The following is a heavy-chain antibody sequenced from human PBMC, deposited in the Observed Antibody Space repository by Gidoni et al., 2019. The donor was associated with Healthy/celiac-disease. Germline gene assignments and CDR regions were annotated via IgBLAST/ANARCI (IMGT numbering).Heavy chain of an antibody. CDR3: ARTYCGGDCYHPYYYGMDV. D-gene: IGHD2-21*02. Sequence: QVQLVQSGAEVKKPGSSVKVSCKASGGTFSSYAISWVRQAPGQGLEWMGGIFPIFGTANYAQKFQGRVTITADESTSTAYMELSSLRSEDTAVYYCARTYCGGDCYHPYYYGMDVWGQGTTVTVSS. CDR2: IFPIFGTA. V-gene: IGHV1-69*01. CDR1: GGTFSSYA. J-gene: IGHJ6*02.